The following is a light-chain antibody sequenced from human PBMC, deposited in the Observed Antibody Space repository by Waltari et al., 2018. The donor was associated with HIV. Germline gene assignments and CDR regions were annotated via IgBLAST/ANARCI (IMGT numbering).Light chain of an antibody. J-gene: IGLJ3*02. CDR1: DSNIGSTY. CDR2: KNN. Sequence: QSVVTPPPSASGTPGKRVTNSCSGSDSNIGSTYGYWYQALPGTAPKLLIYKNNQRSSGVPDRFSGSKSDTSSSLAISGLLSEDEADYYCASWDDNLNSWVFGGGTKLTVL. CDR3: ASWDDNLNSWV. V-gene: IGLV1-47*01.